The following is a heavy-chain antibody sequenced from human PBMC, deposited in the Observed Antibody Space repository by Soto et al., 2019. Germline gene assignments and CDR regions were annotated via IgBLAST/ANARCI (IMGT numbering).Heavy chain of an antibody. CDR1: GFTFSSYA. CDR3: ARDLIAARGFVSYYYYYGMDV. D-gene: IGHD6-6*01. Sequence: GGSLRLSCAASGFTFSSYAMHWVRQAPGKGLEWVAVISYDGSNKYYADSVKGRFTISRDNSKNTLYLQMNSLRAEDTAVYYCARDLIAARGFVSYYYYYGMDVWGQGTTVTVSS. J-gene: IGHJ6*02. CDR2: ISYDGSNK. V-gene: IGHV3-30-3*01.